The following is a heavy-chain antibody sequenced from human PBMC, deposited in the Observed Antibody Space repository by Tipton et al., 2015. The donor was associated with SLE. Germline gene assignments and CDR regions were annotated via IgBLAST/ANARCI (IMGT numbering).Heavy chain of an antibody. Sequence: QVQLVQSGAEVRKPGSSVKVSCKASGGALSTYAIAWVRQAPGQGLEWMGDTIPLFKTEDYAQKFQGRFAMSVDESTSTASMELSSLTPEDTAVYFCAKIRTRGPDDAFDIWGQGTMVTVS. J-gene: IGHJ3*02. V-gene: IGHV1-69*01. D-gene: IGHD1-14*01. CDR3: AKIRTRGPDDAFDI. CDR2: TIPLFKTE. CDR1: GGALSTYA.